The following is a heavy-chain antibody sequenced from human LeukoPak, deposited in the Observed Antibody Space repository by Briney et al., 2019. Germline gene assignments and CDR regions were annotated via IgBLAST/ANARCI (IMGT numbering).Heavy chain of an antibody. CDR2: TYTGGNS. D-gene: IGHD3-22*01. CDR1: GFTFSSYA. CDR3: ARGGRGSAAVVAPRSFDI. Sequence: PGGSLRLSCAASGFTFSSYAMGWVRQASGKGLEWVSVTYTGGNSYYADSVKGRFIISRDISKNTLYLQMNSLRAEDSALYYCARGGRGSAAVVAPRSFDIWGQGTMVTVSS. J-gene: IGHJ3*02. V-gene: IGHV3-53*01.